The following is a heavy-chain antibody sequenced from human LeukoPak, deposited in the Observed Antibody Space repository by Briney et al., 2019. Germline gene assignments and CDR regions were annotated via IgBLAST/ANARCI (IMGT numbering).Heavy chain of an antibody. V-gene: IGHV3-48*04. D-gene: IGHD3-22*01. CDR3: AKRADSSVHSFDY. CDR1: GFSFSRYG. CDR2: IRSSDSTT. J-gene: IGHJ4*02. Sequence: VLLGGSLRLSCAASGFSFSRYGMKWVRQAPGKGLEWLSYIRSSDSTTYYADSVKGRFTISRDNAKNSLYLQMDSLRVEDTAVYYCAKRADSSVHSFDYWGQGTLVTVSS.